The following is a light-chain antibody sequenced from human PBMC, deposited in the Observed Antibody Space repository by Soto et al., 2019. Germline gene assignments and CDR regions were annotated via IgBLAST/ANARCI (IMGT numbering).Light chain of an antibody. J-gene: IGLJ1*01. V-gene: IGLV2-11*01. CDR2: DVS. CDR3: YSYAGDYTYV. Sequence: QSALTQPRSVSGSPGQSVTISCTGTSSDVGGYDFVSWYQQHPGKAPKLMIYDVSKRPSGVPDRFSGSKSGNTASLTISGLQAEDEADYYCYSYAGDYTYVFGIGTKVTVL. CDR1: SSDVGGYDF.